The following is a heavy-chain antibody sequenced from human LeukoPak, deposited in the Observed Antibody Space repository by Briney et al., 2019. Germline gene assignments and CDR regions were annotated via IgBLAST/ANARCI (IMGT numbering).Heavy chain of an antibody. J-gene: IGHJ4*02. D-gene: IGHD1-26*01. CDR3: ARGYSGTYRFGY. CDR2: INTDGSST. V-gene: IGHV3-74*01. Sequence: PGGSLRLSCAASGFTFSSYWMHWVRQAPGKGLVWVSRINTDGSSTTYADSVKGRFTISRDNAKNTLYLEMSSLRAEDTAVYYCARGYSGTYRFGYWGQGTLVTVSS. CDR1: GFTFSSYW.